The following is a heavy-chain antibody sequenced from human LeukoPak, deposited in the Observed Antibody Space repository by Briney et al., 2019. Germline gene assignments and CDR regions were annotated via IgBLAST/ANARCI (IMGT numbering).Heavy chain of an antibody. CDR1: GFTFSSYG. CDR2: IKQDGSEK. CDR3: ARARNPYVRYYMDV. V-gene: IGHV3-7*01. Sequence: GGTLRLSCAASGFTFSSYGMSRVRQAPGKGLEWVANIKQDGSEKYYVDSVKGRFTISRDNAKNSLYLQMNSLRAEDTAVYYCARARNPYVRYYMDVWGKGTTVTVSS. D-gene: IGHD3-16*01. J-gene: IGHJ6*03.